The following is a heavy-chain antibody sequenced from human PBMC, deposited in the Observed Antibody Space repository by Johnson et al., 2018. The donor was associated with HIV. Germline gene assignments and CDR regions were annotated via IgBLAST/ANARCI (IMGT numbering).Heavy chain of an antibody. CDR3: ARDWFSPGYGALDI. CDR2: IYSGGST. Sequence: VQLVESGGVVVQPGGSLRLSCAASGFTVSSNYMSWVRQAPGKGLEWVSVIYSGGSTYYADSVKGRFTISRDNSKKALYLQLHSLRDEDTAVYYCARDWFSPGYGALDIWGQGTMVTVSS. J-gene: IGHJ3*02. CDR1: GFTVSSNY. V-gene: IGHV3-66*02. D-gene: IGHD3-9*01.